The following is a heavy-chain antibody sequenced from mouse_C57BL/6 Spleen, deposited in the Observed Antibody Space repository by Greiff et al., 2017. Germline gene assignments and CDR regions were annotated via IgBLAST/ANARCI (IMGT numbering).Heavy chain of an antibody. Sequence: QVQLQQSGAELARPGASVKLSCKASGYTFTSSGISWVKQRTGQGLEWIGEIYPRSGNTYYNEKFKGKATLTADKSSITAYMGLRSLTSEDSAVYFGARSLTGVLQMDYWGQGTSVTVSS. V-gene: IGHV1-81*01. J-gene: IGHJ4*01. D-gene: IGHD1-1*01. CDR2: IYPRSGNT. CDR3: ARSLTGVLQMDY. CDR1: GYTFTSSG.